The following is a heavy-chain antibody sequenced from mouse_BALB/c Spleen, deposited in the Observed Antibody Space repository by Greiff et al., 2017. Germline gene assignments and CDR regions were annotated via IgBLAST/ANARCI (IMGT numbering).Heavy chain of an antibody. J-gene: IGHJ2*01. CDR2: INPSNGRT. CDR1: GYTFTSYW. CDR3: TRGTGTRGKNY. V-gene: IGHV1S81*02. Sequence: VQLQQPGAELVKPGASVKLSCKASGYTFTSYWMHWVKQRPGQGLEWIGEINPSNGRTNYNEKFKSKATLTVDKSSSTAYMQLSRLTAEDSAVYYGTRGTGTRGKNYWGQGTTLTVSS. D-gene: IGHD4-1*01.